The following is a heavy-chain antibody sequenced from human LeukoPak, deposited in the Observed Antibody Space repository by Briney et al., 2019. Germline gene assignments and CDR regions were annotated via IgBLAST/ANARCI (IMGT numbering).Heavy chain of an antibody. Sequence: GGSLRLSCAASGFTFSSYAMSWVRQAPGKGLEWVSVICGSGGSTYYADSVKGRFTISRDNSKNTLYLQMNSLRAEDTAVYYCAKGGYSIAAYYYYYYMDVWGKGTTVTVSS. CDR3: AKGGYSIAAYYYYYYMDV. D-gene: IGHD6-25*01. CDR2: ICGSGGST. J-gene: IGHJ6*03. V-gene: IGHV3-23*01. CDR1: GFTFSSYA.